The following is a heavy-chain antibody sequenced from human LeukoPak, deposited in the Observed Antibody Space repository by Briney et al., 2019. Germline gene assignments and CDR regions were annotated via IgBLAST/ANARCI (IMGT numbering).Heavy chain of an antibody. CDR3: ARGGIATFFYY. V-gene: IGHV4-31*03. CDR2: IYYSGST. J-gene: IGHJ4*02. Sequence: PSETLSLTCTVSGGSISSGGYYWSWIRQHPGKGLEWIGYIYYSGSTYYNPSLKSRVTISVDTSKNQFSLKLSSVTAADTAVYYCARGGIATFFYYWGQGTLVTVSS. D-gene: IGHD6-13*01. CDR1: GGSISSGGYY.